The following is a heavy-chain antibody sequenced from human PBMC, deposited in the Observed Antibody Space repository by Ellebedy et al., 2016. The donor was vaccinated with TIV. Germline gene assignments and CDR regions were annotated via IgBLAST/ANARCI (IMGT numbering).Heavy chain of an antibody. J-gene: IGHJ4*02. D-gene: IGHD1-1*01. CDR3: ARSTAGGFDS. CDR2: IYPGDSDT. CDR1: GYSFSDFW. V-gene: IGHV5-51*01. Sequence: GGSLRLSXQGSGYSFSDFWIGWVRQMPGKGLEWMGIIYPGDSDTTYSPSFQGHVTISADNSIHTAYLQWSSLKASDTAMYYCARSTAGGFDSWGQGTLVTVSS.